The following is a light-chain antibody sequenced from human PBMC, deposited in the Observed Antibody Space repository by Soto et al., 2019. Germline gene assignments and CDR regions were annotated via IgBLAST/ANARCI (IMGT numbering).Light chain of an antibody. V-gene: IGLV2-11*01. Sequence: QSALTQPRSVSGSPGQSGTISCTGTSSDVGGYNYVSWYQQHPGKAPKLMIYDVSKRPSGVPDRFSGSKSGNTASLTISGLQAEDEADYYCCSYAGSYTPFGTGTKVTVL. CDR3: CSYAGSYTP. CDR2: DVS. CDR1: SSDVGGYNY. J-gene: IGLJ1*01.